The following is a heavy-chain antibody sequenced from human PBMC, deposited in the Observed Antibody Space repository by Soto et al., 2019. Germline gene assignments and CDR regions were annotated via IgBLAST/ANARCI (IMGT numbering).Heavy chain of an antibody. D-gene: IGHD4-17*01. CDR2: IYSDGGT. CDR1: GFTVSNNY. J-gene: IGHJ4*02. CDR3: ATRMTTAPY. V-gene: IGHV3-66*01. Sequence: EVQLVQSGGGLVQPGGSLRLSCAASGFTVSNNYLSWVRQAPGKGLQWVSLIYSDGGTDYAESVKGRFTISRDNSKNTLYLQMNILKAEDTAIYYCATRMTTAPYWGQGTLVTVSS.